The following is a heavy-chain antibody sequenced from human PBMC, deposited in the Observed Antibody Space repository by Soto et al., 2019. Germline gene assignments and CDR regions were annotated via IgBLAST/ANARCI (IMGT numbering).Heavy chain of an antibody. V-gene: IGHV1-69*13. D-gene: IGHD6-19*01. CDR1: GGTFSSYA. Sequence: SVKVSCKASGGTFSSYAISWVRQAPGQGLEWMGGITPIFGTANYAQKFQGRVTITADESTSTAYMELSSLRSEDTAVYYCARSRADSSGWYVPLYFDYWGQGTLVTVSS. CDR3: ARSRADSSGWYVPLYFDY. J-gene: IGHJ4*02. CDR2: ITPIFGTA.